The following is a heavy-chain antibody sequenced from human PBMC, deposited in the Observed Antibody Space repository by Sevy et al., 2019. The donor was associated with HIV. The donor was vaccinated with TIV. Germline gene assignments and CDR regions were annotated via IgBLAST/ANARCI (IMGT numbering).Heavy chain of an antibody. D-gene: IGHD3-22*01. CDR1: GFTFSSYV. CDR2: ISGSGGST. Sequence: GGSLRLSCAASGFTFSSYVLSWVRQAPGKGLEWVSTISGSGGSTYYADSVKGRFSISRDNSKNTMYLEMNSLRAEDTAVYYCAKEYSSGYSWGQGTLVIVSS. V-gene: IGHV3-23*01. CDR3: AKEYSSGYS. J-gene: IGHJ5*02.